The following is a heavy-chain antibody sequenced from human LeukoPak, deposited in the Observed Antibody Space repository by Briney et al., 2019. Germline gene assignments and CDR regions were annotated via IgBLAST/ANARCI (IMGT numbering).Heavy chain of an antibody. CDR3: AKWGDYDILTGYYDSDY. CDR2: IGGRDSGT. CDR1: GFIFSNYA. J-gene: IGHJ4*02. Sequence: PGGSLRLSSAASGFIFSNYAMSWVRQAPGKGLEWVSAIGGRDSGTYYADSVRGRFTVSRDDPKNTLYLQMNTLRAEDTAVYYCAKWGDYDILTGYYDSDYWGQGTLVTVSS. V-gene: IGHV3-23*01. D-gene: IGHD3-9*01.